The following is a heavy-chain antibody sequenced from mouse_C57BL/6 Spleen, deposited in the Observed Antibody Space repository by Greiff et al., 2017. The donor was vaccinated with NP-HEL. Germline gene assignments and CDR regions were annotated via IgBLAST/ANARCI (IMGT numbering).Heavy chain of an antibody. Sequence: VQLKQSGPELVKPGASVKISCKASGYSFTGYYMNWVKQSPEKSLEWIGEINPSTGGTTYNQKFKAKATLTVDKSSSTAYMQLKSLTSEDSAVYYCAKVDFAYWGQGTLVTVSA. J-gene: IGHJ3*01. CDR3: AKVDFAY. CDR1: GYSFTGYY. CDR2: INPSTGGT. V-gene: IGHV1-42*01. D-gene: IGHD1-3*01.